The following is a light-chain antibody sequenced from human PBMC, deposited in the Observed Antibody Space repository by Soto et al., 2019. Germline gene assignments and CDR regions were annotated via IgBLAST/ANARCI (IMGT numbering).Light chain of an antibody. CDR3: QSYDSSLSGFV. CDR1: SSNIGVGYD. CDR2: DNS. Sequence: QSVLTQPPSVSGAPGQRVTISCTGSSSNIGVGYDVQWYQQLPGAAPKLLIHDNSNRPSGVPDRFSGSKSGTSASLAITGLQAEDEADYYCQSYDSSLSGFVFGGGTKVTVL. V-gene: IGLV1-40*01. J-gene: IGLJ3*02.